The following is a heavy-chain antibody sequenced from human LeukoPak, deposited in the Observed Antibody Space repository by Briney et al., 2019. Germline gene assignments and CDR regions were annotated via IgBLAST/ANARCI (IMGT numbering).Heavy chain of an antibody. CDR2: INAYNGNT. Sequence: ASVKVSCKASGYTFTNSVINWVRQALGQGLEWMGWINAYNGNTKYAQKFQGRVTMTTDTSTSTAYMELRSLRSDDTAVYYCARDVCSGGSCYSFDDPWGQGTLVTVSS. CDR1: GYTFTNSV. D-gene: IGHD2-15*01. J-gene: IGHJ5*02. V-gene: IGHV1-18*01. CDR3: ARDVCSGGSCYSFDDP.